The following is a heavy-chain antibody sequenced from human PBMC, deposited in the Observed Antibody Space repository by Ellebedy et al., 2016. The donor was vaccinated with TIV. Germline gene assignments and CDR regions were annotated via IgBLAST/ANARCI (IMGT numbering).Heavy chain of an antibody. CDR1: GFTFSIYW. CDR3: ARWAYVNSWYHLDY. V-gene: IGHV3-7*01. Sequence: GESLKISCAASGFTFSIYWMSWVRQAPGKGLECVANIRQDGSEKSYVDSVKGRFTISRDNSKTSTYLQMNSLRGEDTAVYYCARWAYVNSWYHLDYWGQGTLVTVSS. J-gene: IGHJ4*02. CDR2: IRQDGSEK. D-gene: IGHD1-14*01.